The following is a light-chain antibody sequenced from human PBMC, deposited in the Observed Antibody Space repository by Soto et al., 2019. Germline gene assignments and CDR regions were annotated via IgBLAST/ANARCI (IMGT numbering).Light chain of an antibody. V-gene: IGKV3D-15*01. CDR1: QSVSSN. CDR3: QQYAEGTPIT. Sequence: EIVMTQSPATLSVSPGERATLSCRASQSVSSNLAWYQQNPGQPPRLLIYGASSRATGIPDRFSGSGSGTDFTLTISRLESDDFALYYCQQYAEGTPITFGQGTRLEIK. J-gene: IGKJ5*01. CDR2: GAS.